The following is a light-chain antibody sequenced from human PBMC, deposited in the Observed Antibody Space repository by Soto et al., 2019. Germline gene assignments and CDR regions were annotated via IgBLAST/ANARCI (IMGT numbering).Light chain of an antibody. CDR2: GAS. V-gene: IGKV3-15*01. Sequence: EIVMTQSPATLSVSPGERATLSCRASQSVGSNLAWYQQKPGQAPRLLIYGASTRATGIPARFSGSGSGTESTLTISSLHSEDFAIYFCQQYNNWPPDRTFGQGTKVEIK. J-gene: IGKJ1*01. CDR3: QQYNNWPPDRT. CDR1: QSVGSN.